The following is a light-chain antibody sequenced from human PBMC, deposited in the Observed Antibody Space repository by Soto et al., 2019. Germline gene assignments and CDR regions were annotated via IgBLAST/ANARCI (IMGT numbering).Light chain of an antibody. CDR2: AAS. V-gene: IGKV1D-16*01. CDR1: QGISSW. J-gene: IGKJ1*01. CDR3: QQYDSYPIT. Sequence: DIQMTHSPSSLSASVGDRVTITCRASQGISSWLAWYQQKPEEAPKSLIYAASSLQSGVPSRFSGSGSGTDFTLTISSLQPEDFATYYCQQYDSYPITFGQGTKVDIK.